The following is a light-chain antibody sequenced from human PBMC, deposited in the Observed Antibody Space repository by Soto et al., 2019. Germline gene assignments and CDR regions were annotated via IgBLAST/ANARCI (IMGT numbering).Light chain of an antibody. J-gene: IGKJ5*01. CDR1: QSISSTS. CDR3: QQYGSSRT. Sequence: EILLTQSPGTLSLSPGERATLSCRASQSISSTSLAWYQQKPGHAPSLLIYGASSRATGIPDRLSGRGSGTDFTLTIGRLEPEDFPVYYCQQYGSSRTFGQGTRLEIK. CDR2: GAS. V-gene: IGKV3-20*01.